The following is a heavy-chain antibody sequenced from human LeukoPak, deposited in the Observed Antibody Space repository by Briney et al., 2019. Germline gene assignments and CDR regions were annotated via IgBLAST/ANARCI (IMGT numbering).Heavy chain of an antibody. D-gene: IGHD1-14*01. Sequence: SSETLSLTCTVSGGSISSYYWIWIRQPPGKGLEWIGYIYTSGSTNYNPSLKSRVTISVDTSKTQFSLKLGSVTAADTAVYYCARQRLTSPGYYMDVWGKGTTVTASS. CDR2: IYTSGST. J-gene: IGHJ6*03. CDR1: GGSISSYY. V-gene: IGHV4-4*09. CDR3: ARQRLTSPGYYMDV.